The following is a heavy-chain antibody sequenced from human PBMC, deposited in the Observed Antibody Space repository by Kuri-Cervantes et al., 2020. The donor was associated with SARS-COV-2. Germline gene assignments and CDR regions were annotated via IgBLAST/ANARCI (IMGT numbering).Heavy chain of an antibody. CDR2: ISYDGSNK. D-gene: IGHD3-16*01. J-gene: IGHJ3*02. V-gene: IGHV3-30-3*01. CDR1: GFIFSSYA. CDR3: ARDFARTLGEYVTKGKGAFDI. Sequence: GESLKISCAASGFIFSSYAMHWVRQAPGEGLEWVAVISYDGSNKYYADSVKGRFTISRDNSKNTLYLQMNSLRAEDTAVYYCARDFARTLGEYVTKGKGAFDIWGQGTMVTVSS.